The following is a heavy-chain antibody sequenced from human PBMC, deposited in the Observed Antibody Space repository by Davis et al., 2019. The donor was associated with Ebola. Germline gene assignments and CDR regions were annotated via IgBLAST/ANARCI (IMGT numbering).Heavy chain of an antibody. CDR3: VRGHSGSYDY. V-gene: IGHV1-2*02. J-gene: IGHJ4*02. CDR2: INPNSGGS. CDR1: GYTFTGYY. D-gene: IGHD1-26*01. Sequence: ASVKVSCKASGYTFTGYYMYWVRQAPGQGLEWMGWINPNSGGSNYAQKFQGRVTMTTDTSTSTVYLELNSLTSDDTAVYYCVRGHSGSYDYWGQGTLVTVSS.